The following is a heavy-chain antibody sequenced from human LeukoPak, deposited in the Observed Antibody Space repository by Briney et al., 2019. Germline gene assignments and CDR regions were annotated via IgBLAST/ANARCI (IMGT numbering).Heavy chain of an antibody. D-gene: IGHD3-22*01. J-gene: IGHJ4*02. CDR1: GFTFSSYG. CDR2: ISYDGSNK. V-gene: IGHV3-30*18. Sequence: GGSLRLSCAASGFTFSSYGMHWVRQAPGKGLEWVAVISYDGSNKYYADSVKGRFTISRDNSKYTLYLQMNSLRAEDTAVYYCAKGYYYDSSGYYYQSYWGQGTLVTVSS. CDR3: AKGYYYDSSGYYYQSY.